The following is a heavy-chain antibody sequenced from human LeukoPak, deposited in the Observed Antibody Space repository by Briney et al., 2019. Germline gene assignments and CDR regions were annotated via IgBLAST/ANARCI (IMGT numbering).Heavy chain of an antibody. CDR1: GFIFSNHY. CDR3: VRDSSGPRDY. V-gene: IGHV3-72*01. Sequence: GGSLRLSCAASGFIFSNHYMDWVRQAPGKGLEWVGRIRNKPNSYTAEYAASVKGRFIISRDDSKSSLYLQMNILETEDTAVYYCVRDSSGPRDYWGQGTLVTVSS. J-gene: IGHJ4*02. CDR2: IRNKPNSYTA. D-gene: IGHD6-19*01.